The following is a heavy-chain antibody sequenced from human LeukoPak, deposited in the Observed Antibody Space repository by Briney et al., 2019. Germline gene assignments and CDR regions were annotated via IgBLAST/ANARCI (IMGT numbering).Heavy chain of an antibody. V-gene: IGHV3-9*01. D-gene: IGHD3-9*01. J-gene: IGHJ4*02. CDR2: ISWNSGSI. CDR3: AKGSNILTGYYDY. Sequence: PGRSLRLSCAASGFTFDDYAMHWVRQAPGKGLEWVSGISWNSGSIGYADSVKGRFTISRDNAKNSLYLQMNSLRAEDTAVYYCAKGSNILTGYYDYWGQGTLVTVSS. CDR1: GFTFDDYA.